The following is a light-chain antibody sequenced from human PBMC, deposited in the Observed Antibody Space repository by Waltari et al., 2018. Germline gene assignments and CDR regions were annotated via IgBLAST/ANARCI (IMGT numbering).Light chain of an antibody. CDR3: CSYAGSGLYV. CDR1: DVGNYNR. V-gene: IGLV2-23*01. J-gene: IGLJ1*01. CDR2: EGS. Sequence: QSALTQPASVSGSPGQSITISCDVGNYNRVSWYQQYPGKAPKLMISEGSERPSGVSTRFSGSKSGNTASLTISGLQTEDEADYYCCSYAGSGLYVFGSGTKITVL.